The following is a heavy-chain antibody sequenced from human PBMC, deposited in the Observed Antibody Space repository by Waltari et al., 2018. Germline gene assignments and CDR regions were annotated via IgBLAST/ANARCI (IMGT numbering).Heavy chain of an antibody. Sequence: QVQLQESGPGLVKPSETLSLTCTVSGGYISSYYWSWTRQHAGKGLEWIGRIYTSGSTNYNPSLKSRVTMSVDTSKNQFSLKLSSVTAADTAVYYCARAGWIQLSELGYFDYWGQGTLVTVSS. CDR2: IYTSGST. CDR3: ARAGWIQLSELGYFDY. CDR1: GGYISSYY. J-gene: IGHJ4*02. D-gene: IGHD5-18*01. V-gene: IGHV4-4*07.